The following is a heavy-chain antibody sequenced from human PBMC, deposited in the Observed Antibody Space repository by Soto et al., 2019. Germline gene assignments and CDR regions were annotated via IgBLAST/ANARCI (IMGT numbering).Heavy chain of an antibody. J-gene: IGHJ5*02. CDR2: INHSGST. Sequence: QVQLQQWGAGLLKPSETLSLTCAVYGGSFSGYYWSWIRQPPGKGLEWIGEINHSGSTNYNPSLKSRVTISVDTSKNQRSLKLTSVTAADTAVYYCANRLSLESSSWFHNWFDPWGQGTLVTVSS. CDR3: ANRLSLESSSWFHNWFDP. CDR1: GGSFSGYY. D-gene: IGHD6-13*01. V-gene: IGHV4-34*01.